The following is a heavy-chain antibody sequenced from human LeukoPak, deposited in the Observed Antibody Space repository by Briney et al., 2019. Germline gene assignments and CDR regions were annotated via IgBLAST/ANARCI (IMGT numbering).Heavy chain of an antibody. Sequence: SETLSLTCTVSGGSITSGSYYWSWIRQPAGKGLEWIRRIYTSGSTDYNPSLKSRVTISVDTSKNQFSLKLTSVTAADTAVYYCASGYNWNYILGHWGQGTLVTVSS. J-gene: IGHJ4*02. D-gene: IGHD1-7*01. CDR2: IYTSGST. V-gene: IGHV4-61*02. CDR3: ASGYNWNYILGH. CDR1: GGSITSGSYY.